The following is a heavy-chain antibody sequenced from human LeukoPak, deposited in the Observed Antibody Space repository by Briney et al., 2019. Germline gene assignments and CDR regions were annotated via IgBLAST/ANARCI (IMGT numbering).Heavy chain of an antibody. D-gene: IGHD6-13*01. CDR2: IYTSGST. V-gene: IGHV4-4*07. Sequence: SETLSLTCTVSGGSISSYYWSWIRQPAGKGLEWIGRIYTSGSTNYNPSLKSRVTISVDRSKNQFSLKLSSVTAADTAVYYCSGQQLETRVLDYWGQGTLVTVSS. CDR3: SGQQLETRVLDY. CDR1: GGSISSYY. J-gene: IGHJ4*02.